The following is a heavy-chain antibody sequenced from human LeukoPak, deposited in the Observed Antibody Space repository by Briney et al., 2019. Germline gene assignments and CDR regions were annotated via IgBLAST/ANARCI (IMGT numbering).Heavy chain of an antibody. J-gene: IGHJ3*02. D-gene: IGHD3-10*01. CDR3: ARYHYYASGSNDAFDI. CDR2: ISGSSSYI. Sequence: GGSLRLSCAASGFTFSSYSMNWVRQAPGKGLEWVSSISGSSSYIYYADSVKGRFTISRGNAKNSLYLQMNSLRAEDTAVYYCARYHYYASGSNDAFDIWGQGTMVTVSS. V-gene: IGHV3-21*01. CDR1: GFTFSSYS.